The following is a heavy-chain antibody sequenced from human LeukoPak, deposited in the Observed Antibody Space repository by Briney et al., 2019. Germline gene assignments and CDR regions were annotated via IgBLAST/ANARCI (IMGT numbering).Heavy chain of an antibody. J-gene: IGHJ6*02. CDR3: ARDSSPSRDYYYYGMDV. CDR2: IHSGGST. Sequence: TGGSLRLSCAASGFTVSSNYMSWVRQAPGKGLEWVSVIHSGGSTYYADSVKGRFTISRDNSKNTLYLQMNSLRAEDTAVYYCARDSSPSRDYYYYGMDVWGQGTTVTVSS. V-gene: IGHV3-53*01. CDR1: GFTVSSNY.